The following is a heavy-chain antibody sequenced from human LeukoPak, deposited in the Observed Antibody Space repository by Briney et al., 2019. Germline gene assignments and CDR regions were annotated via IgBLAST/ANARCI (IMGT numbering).Heavy chain of an antibody. Sequence: PSETLSLTCTVSGGSISSYYWSWIRQPAGKGLEWIGRIYSSGSTNYNPSLKSRVTMSVDTSKNQFSLKLTSVTAADTAVYSCARALYCSSTSCFYFDYWGQGTLVTVSS. V-gene: IGHV4-4*07. J-gene: IGHJ4*02. D-gene: IGHD2-2*01. CDR2: IYSSGST. CDR1: GGSISSYY. CDR3: ARALYCSSTSCFYFDY.